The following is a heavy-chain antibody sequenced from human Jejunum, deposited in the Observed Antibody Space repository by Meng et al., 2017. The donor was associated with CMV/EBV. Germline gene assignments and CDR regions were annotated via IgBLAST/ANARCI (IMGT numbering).Heavy chain of an antibody. CDR2: IEYDGSDK. Sequence: QVQRVGSGGGVVQPGGSLRLSCAASGFTFSSDGMHWVRQAPGRGPEWVAFIEYDGSDKYYADSMKGRFTISRDNSKSTMYLQMTSLKAEDTALYYCAKDVDHWGQGTLVTVSS. CDR3: AKDVDH. V-gene: IGHV3-30*02. CDR1: GFTFSSDG. J-gene: IGHJ4*02.